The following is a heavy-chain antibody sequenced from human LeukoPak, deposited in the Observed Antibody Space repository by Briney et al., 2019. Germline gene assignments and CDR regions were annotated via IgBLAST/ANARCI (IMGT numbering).Heavy chain of an antibody. CDR3: ARMYTAMVTVIDY. D-gene: IGHD5-18*01. V-gene: IGHV4-59*01. CDR1: GGSISSYY. CDR2: IYYSGST. Sequence: SETLSLTCTVSGGSISSYYWSWIRQPPGKGLEWIGYIYYSGSTNYNPSLKSRVTISVDTSKDQFSLKLSSVTAADTAVYYCARMYTAMVTVIDYWGQGTLVTVSS. J-gene: IGHJ4*02.